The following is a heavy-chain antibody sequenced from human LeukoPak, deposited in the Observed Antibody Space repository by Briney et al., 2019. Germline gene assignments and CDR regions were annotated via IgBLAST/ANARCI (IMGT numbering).Heavy chain of an antibody. J-gene: IGHJ6*03. V-gene: IGHV4-39*07. D-gene: IGHD3-10*01. CDR1: GGSISSSSYY. CDR3: ARGPWFGELGYYYYYMDV. Sequence: SETLSLTCTVSGGSISSSSYYWGWIRQPPGKGLEWIGSIYYSGSTYYSPSLKSRVTISVDTSKNQFSLKLSSVTAADTAVYYCARGPWFGELGYYYYYMDVWGKGTTVTVSS. CDR2: IYYSGST.